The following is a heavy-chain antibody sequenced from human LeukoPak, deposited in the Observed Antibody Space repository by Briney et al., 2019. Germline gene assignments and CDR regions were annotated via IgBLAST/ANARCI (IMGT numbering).Heavy chain of an antibody. CDR1: GFTFSRYW. CDR3: ARERPVAASAFEI. V-gene: IGHV3-7*01. J-gene: IGHJ3*02. Sequence: GGSLRLSCAASGFTFSRYWMSWVRQAPGKGLERVANIKEDGSAEYYLDSVKGRFTISRDNAKNSLFLQMNSLRGEDTALYFCARERPVAASAFEIWGQGTRVTVSS. CDR2: IKEDGSAE. D-gene: IGHD2-15*01.